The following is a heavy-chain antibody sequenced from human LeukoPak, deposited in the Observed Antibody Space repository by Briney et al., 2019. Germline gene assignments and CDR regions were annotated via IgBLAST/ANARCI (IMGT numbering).Heavy chain of an antibody. V-gene: IGHV4-34*01. J-gene: IGHJ4*02. CDR2: INHSGST. Sequence: SETLSLTCAVYGESFSGYYWSWIRQPPGKGLEWIGEINHSGSTNYNPSLKSRVTISIDTSKNQFSLKVSSVTAADTAVYYCARLRLLWFGESSTKIDYWGQGTLVTVSS. CDR3: ARLRLLWFGESSTKIDY. CDR1: GESFSGYY. D-gene: IGHD3-10*01.